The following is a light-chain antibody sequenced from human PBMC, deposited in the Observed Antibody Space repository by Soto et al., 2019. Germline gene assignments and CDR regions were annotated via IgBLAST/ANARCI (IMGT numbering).Light chain of an antibody. J-gene: IGLJ1*01. Sequence: QSVLTQPASVSGSPGQSITISCTGTSSDVGAYIYVSWYQHHPGKAPKVMIYEVTNRPSGVSDRFSGSKSGNTASLTISGLQAEDEADYYCCSYTSSRTYAFGTGTKVTVL. CDR2: EVT. CDR3: CSYTSSRTYA. V-gene: IGLV2-14*01. CDR1: SSDVGAYIY.